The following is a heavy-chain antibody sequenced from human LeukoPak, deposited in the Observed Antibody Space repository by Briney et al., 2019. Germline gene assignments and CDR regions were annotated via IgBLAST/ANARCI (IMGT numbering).Heavy chain of an antibody. CDR3: ARGRGSGSSPRRQYYFDY. D-gene: IGHD1-26*01. CDR1: GYTFTSYD. J-gene: IGHJ4*02. Sequence: SVKVSCKASGYTFTSYDINWVRQATGQGLEWMGWPNPNSGNTGYAQKFQGRVTITRNTSISTAYMELSSLRSEDTAVYYCARGRGSGSSPRRQYYFDYWGQGTLVTVSS. V-gene: IGHV1-8*03. CDR2: PNPNSGNT.